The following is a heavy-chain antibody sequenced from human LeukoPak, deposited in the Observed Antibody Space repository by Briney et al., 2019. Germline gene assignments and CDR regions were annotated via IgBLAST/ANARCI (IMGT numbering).Heavy chain of an antibody. V-gene: IGHV3-7*01. D-gene: IGHD3-10*01. J-gene: IGHJ4*02. CDR3: ASCARLAFGMDV. Sequence: GGSLRLSCAAYGFTFSNYWMNWVRQAPRKGLEWVANIKQDGSEQYYVDSVKGRFTISRDNAKNSLYLQMNSLRAEDTAVYYCASCARLAFGMDVWGQGTLVTVSS. CDR1: GFTFSNYW. CDR2: IKQDGSEQ.